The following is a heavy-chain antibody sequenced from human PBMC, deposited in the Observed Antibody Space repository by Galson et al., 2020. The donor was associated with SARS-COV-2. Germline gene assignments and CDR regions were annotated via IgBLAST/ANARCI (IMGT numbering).Heavy chain of an antibody. D-gene: IGHD3-22*01. CDR3: AGAPASNYDRSGSNVFDI. CDR1: GYSFSTYW. Sequence: KVSCKGSGYSFSTYWIGWVRQMPGKGLEWMGIIYSGDSDTTYSPSFQGQVTISADKSISTAYLQWSSLKASDTAMYYCAGAPASNYDRSGSNVFDIWGQGTMVTVSS. J-gene: IGHJ3*02. CDR2: IYSGDSDT. V-gene: IGHV5-51*01.